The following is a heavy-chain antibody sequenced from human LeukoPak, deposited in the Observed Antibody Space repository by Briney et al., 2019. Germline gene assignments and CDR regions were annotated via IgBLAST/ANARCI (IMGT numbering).Heavy chain of an antibody. CDR3: AHGAMYQLDY. Sequence: TGGSLRLSCAAPGFPFSSHGMSWVRQAPGKGLEWVSGIIGGGGSTYYADSVKGRFTISGDNSRNTLFLQMNSLRAEDTAVYYCAHGAMYQLDYWGQGTLVTVSS. CDR2: IIGGGGST. J-gene: IGHJ4*02. D-gene: IGHD2-2*01. CDR1: GFPFSSHG. V-gene: IGHV3-23*01.